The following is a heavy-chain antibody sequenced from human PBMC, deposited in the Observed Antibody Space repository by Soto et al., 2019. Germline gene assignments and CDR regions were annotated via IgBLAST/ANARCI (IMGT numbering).Heavy chain of an antibody. J-gene: IGHJ5*02. Sequence: SETLSLTCAVSGGSISSRDWWNWVRRPPGMGLEWIGEIDHSGNTNYNPSLKSRVTISVDKSKTQFSLKLNPVTAADTAVYYCARSLGTTWSFDPWGQGTLVTVSS. D-gene: IGHD6-13*01. CDR1: GGSISSRDW. CDR2: IDHSGNT. V-gene: IGHV4-4*02. CDR3: ARSLGTTWSFDP.